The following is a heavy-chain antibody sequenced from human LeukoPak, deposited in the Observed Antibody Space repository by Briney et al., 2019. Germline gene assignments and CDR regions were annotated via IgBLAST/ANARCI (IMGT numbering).Heavy chain of an antibody. CDR1: GFTFSSYA. CDR2: ISGSGGST. V-gene: IGHV3-23*01. D-gene: IGHD6-19*01. CDR3: ARTDKAVAVAGTRFGY. Sequence: GGSLRLSCSASGFTFSSYAMSWVRQAPGKGLEWVSAISGSGGSTYYADSVKGRFTISRDNSKNTLYLQMNSLRAEDTAVYYCARTDKAVAVAGTRFGYWGQGTLVTVSS. J-gene: IGHJ4*02.